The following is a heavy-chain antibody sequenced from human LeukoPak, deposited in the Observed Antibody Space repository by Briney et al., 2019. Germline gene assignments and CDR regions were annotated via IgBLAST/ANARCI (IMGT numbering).Heavy chain of an antibody. V-gene: IGHV4-59*01. Sequence: PSETLSLTCTVSGGSISSYYWSWIRQPPGKGLGWIGYIYYSGSTNYNPSLKSRVTISVDTSKNQFSLKLSSVTAADTAVYYCARGPITMVRGVTPDAFDIWGQGTMVTVSS. CDR1: GGSISSYY. J-gene: IGHJ3*02. D-gene: IGHD3-10*01. CDR3: ARGPITMVRGVTPDAFDI. CDR2: IYYSGST.